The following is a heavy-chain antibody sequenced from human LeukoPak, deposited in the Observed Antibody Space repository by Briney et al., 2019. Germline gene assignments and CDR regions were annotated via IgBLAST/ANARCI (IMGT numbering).Heavy chain of an antibody. CDR3: ARATGVSAYYFDY. CDR1: GFTFSTYA. Sequence: GGSLRLSCAASGFTFSTYAMHWVRQAPGKGLEWVAVISYDGSNKYYADSVKGRFTISRDNSKNTLYLQMNSLRTEDTAVYYCARATGVSAYYFDYWGQGTLVTVSS. V-gene: IGHV3-30-3*01. D-gene: IGHD1-14*01. J-gene: IGHJ4*02. CDR2: ISYDGSNK.